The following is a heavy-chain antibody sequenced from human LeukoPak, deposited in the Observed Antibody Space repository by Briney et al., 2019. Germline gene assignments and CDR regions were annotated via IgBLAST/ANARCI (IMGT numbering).Heavy chain of an antibody. CDR2: IYYSGST. J-gene: IGHJ6*02. CDR3: ARAWYYYGMDV. CDR1: GGSISSYY. Sequence: SETLSLTCTVSGGSISSYYWSWIRQPPGKGLEWIGYIYYSGSTNYNPSLESRVTISVDTSKNQFSLKLSSVTAADTAVYYCARAWYYYGMDVWGQGTTVTVSS. V-gene: IGHV4-59*01.